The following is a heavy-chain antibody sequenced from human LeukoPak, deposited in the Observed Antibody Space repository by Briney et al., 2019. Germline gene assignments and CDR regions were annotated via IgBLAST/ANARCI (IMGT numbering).Heavy chain of an antibody. D-gene: IGHD2-21*02. Sequence: SETLSLTCTVSGGSVSSGSYYWSWIRQPPGKGLEWIGYIYYSGSTNYNPSLKSRVTISVDTSKNQFSLKLSSVTAADTAVYYCARDHGVVTGEIRFDYWGQGTLVTVSS. CDR2: IYYSGST. CDR3: ARDHGVVTGEIRFDY. CDR1: GGSVSSGSYY. V-gene: IGHV4-61*01. J-gene: IGHJ4*02.